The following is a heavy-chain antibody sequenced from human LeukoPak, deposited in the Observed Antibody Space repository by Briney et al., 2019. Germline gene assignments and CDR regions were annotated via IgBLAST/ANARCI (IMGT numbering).Heavy chain of an antibody. D-gene: IGHD3-10*01. CDR3: VKDWGVLPDYTADGFDI. J-gene: IGHJ3*02. CDR1: RFIFSTYG. CDR2: IRPDGSNE. Sequence: PGGSLRLSCAASRFIFSTYGMHWVRQAPGKGLEWVAFIRPDGSNEYYAASVRGRFAISRDNSQNTLHLQMNSLRLEDTAVYYCVKDWGVLPDYTADGFDIWGSGTMGTVSS. V-gene: IGHV3-30*02.